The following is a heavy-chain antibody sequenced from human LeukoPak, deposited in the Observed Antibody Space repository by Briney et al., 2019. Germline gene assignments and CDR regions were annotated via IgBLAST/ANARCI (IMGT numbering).Heavy chain of an antibody. CDR3: AKARAGYSSYYFDY. V-gene: IGHV3-23*01. D-gene: IGHD5-24*01. CDR1: GFTFSSYA. Sequence: AGGSLRLSCAASGFTFSSYAMSSVRQAPGKGLEWVSAISGSGGSTYYADSVKGRFTISRDNSKNTLYLQMNSLRAEDTAVYYCAKARAGYSSYYFDYWGQGTLVTVSS. J-gene: IGHJ4*02. CDR2: ISGSGGST.